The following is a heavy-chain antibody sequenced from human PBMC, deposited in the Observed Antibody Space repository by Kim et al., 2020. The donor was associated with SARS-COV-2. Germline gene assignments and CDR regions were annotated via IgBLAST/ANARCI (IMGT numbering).Heavy chain of an antibody. CDR1: GYTFTSYD. CDR2: MNPNSGNT. J-gene: IGHJ5*02. Sequence: ASVKVSCKASGYTFTSYDINWVRQATGQGLEWMGWMNPNSGNTGYAQKFQGRVTMTRNTSISTAYMELSSLRSEDTAVYYCARARITMVRGSSWFDPWGQGTLVTVSS. D-gene: IGHD3-10*01. CDR3: ARARITMVRGSSWFDP. V-gene: IGHV1-8*01.